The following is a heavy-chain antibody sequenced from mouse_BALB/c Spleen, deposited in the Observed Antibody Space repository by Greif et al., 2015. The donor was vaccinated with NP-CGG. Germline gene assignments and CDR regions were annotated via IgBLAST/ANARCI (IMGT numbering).Heavy chain of an antibody. Sequence: EVHLVESGGGLVKPGGSLKLSCAASGFTFSSYAMSWVRQTPEKRLEWVATISSGGSYTYYPDSVKGRFTISRDNAKNTLYLQMSSLRSEDTAMYYCARHGRTTVVGTRGYYFDYWGQGTTLTVSS. CDR1: GFTFSSYA. CDR2: ISSGGSYT. J-gene: IGHJ2*01. CDR3: ARHGRTTVVGTRGYYFDY. D-gene: IGHD1-1*01. V-gene: IGHV5-9-3*01.